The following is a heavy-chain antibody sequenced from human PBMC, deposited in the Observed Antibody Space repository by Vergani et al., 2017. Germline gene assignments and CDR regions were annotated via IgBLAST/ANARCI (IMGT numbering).Heavy chain of an antibody. J-gene: IGHJ4*02. D-gene: IGHD1-26*01. Sequence: QVQLVQSGAEVKKPGSSVKVSCKASGGTFSSYAISWVRQAPGQGLEWMGRISVYNGETKFAQKFQGRVTLTRDTSTDTAYMEMGSLRSDDTAVYYCARDRGNSGDYNFDYWGQGTLVTVSS. CDR2: ISVYNGET. V-gene: IGHV1-18*01. CDR1: GGTFSSYA. CDR3: ARDRGNSGDYNFDY.